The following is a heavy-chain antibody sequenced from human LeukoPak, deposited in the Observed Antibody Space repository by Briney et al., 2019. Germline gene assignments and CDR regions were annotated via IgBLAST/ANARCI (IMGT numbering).Heavy chain of an antibody. D-gene: IGHD3-22*01. CDR2: IYYSGST. V-gene: IGHV4-39*07. J-gene: IGHJ4*02. CDR1: GGSISSSSYY. CDR3: ARDSGYANFDY. Sequence: SETPSLTCTVSGGSISSSSYYWGWIRQPPGKGLEWIGSIYYSGSTYYNPSLKSRVTISVDTSKNQFSLKLSSVTAADTAVYYCARDSGYANFDYWGQGTLVTVSS.